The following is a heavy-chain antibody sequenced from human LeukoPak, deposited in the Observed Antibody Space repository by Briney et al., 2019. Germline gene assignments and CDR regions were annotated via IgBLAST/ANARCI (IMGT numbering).Heavy chain of an antibody. Sequence: GGSLRLSCAASGFTFSSYAMHWVRQAPGKGLEWVAVISYDGSNKYYADSVKGRFTISRDNSKNTLYLQMNSLRAEDTAVYYCAKDLAVTYHDSRFGAFDIWGQGTMVTVSS. J-gene: IGHJ3*02. CDR1: GFTFSSYA. D-gene: IGHD3-22*01. CDR3: AKDLAVTYHDSRFGAFDI. V-gene: IGHV3-30*04. CDR2: ISYDGSNK.